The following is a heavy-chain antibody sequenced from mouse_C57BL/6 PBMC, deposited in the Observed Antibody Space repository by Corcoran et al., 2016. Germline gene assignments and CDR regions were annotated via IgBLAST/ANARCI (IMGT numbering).Heavy chain of an antibody. CDR1: GYTFTDYY. J-gene: IGHJ4*01. D-gene: IGHD1-1*01. Sequence: EVQLQQSGPELVKPGASVKISCKASGYTFTDYYMNWVKQSHGQSLEWIGDINPNNGGTSYNQKFKGKATLTVDKSSSTAYMELSSLTSEDSAVYYGARGAIIYYGSSYEGADAMDYWGQGTSVTVSS. CDR3: ARGAIIYYGSSYEGADAMDY. CDR2: INPNNGGT. V-gene: IGHV1-26*01.